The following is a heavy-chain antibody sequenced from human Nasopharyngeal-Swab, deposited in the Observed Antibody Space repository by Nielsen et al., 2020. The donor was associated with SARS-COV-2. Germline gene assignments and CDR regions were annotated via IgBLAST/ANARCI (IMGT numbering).Heavy chain of an antibody. CDR3: ARGAPNYDLWSGYYYYYGMDV. CDR2: INLSGST. J-gene: IGHJ6*02. Sequence: GLVWIGEINLSGSTNYNPSLKSRVTISVDTSKNQFSLKLSSVTAADTAVYYCARGAPNYDLWSGYYYYYGMDVWGQGTAVTVSS. D-gene: IGHD3-3*01. V-gene: IGHV4-34*01.